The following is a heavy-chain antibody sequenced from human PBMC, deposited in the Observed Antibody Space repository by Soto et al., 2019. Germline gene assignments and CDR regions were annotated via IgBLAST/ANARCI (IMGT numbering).Heavy chain of an antibody. J-gene: IGHJ4*02. D-gene: IGHD2-8*02. CDR2: INHSGRT. CDR1: GGSFSGYY. CDR3: ARGGGVYYFDY. V-gene: IGHV4-34*01. Sequence: PSETLSLTCAVHGGSFSGYYWSWIRQPPGKGLEWIGEINHSGRTNYNPSLKSRVTISVDTSKSQFSLKLSSVTAADTAVYYCARGGGVYYFDYWGQGTLVTVSS.